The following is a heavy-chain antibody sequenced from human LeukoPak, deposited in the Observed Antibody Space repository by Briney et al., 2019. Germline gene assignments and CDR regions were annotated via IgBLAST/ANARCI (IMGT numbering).Heavy chain of an antibody. CDR3: ASGSSGWYDWYY. J-gene: IGHJ4*02. V-gene: IGHV3-23*01. Sequence: GGSLRLSCAASGFTFSSYAMSWVRQAPGKGLEWVSAISNSGGSTYYADSVKGRFTISRDNSKNTLYLQMNSLRAEDTAVYYCASGSSGWYDWYYWGQGTLVTVSS. D-gene: IGHD6-19*01. CDR2: ISNSGGST. CDR1: GFTFSSYA.